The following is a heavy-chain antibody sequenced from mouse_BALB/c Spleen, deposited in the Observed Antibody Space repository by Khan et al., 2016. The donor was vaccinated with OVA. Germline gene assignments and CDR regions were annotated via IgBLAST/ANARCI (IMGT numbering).Heavy chain of an antibody. Sequence: EVQLQESGPELVKPGASVKMSCKASGYTFTNYVIHWVMQKPGQGLEWIGYINPDNDGTRFNENFKGKATLTSDKSSSTAYMELSSLTSEDSAVYYCAREASNWDFSVAYWGQGTLVTVSA. CDR1: GYTFTNYV. J-gene: IGHJ3*01. D-gene: IGHD4-1*01. V-gene: IGHV1S136*01. CDR2: INPDNDGT. CDR3: AREASNWDFSVAY.